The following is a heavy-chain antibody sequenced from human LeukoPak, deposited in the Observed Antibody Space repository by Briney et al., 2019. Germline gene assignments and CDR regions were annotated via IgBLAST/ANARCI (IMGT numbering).Heavy chain of an antibody. CDR3: ARDRLIYGDYGDAFDI. V-gene: IGHV3-21*01. D-gene: IGHD4-17*01. CDR1: GFTFSTYI. J-gene: IGHJ3*02. Sequence: GGSLRLSCAASGFTFSTYIMNWVRQAPGKGLEWVSSISSSSSYIYYADSVKGRFTISRDNAKTSLYLQMNSLRAEDTAVYYCARDRLIYGDYGDAFDIWGQGTMVTVSS. CDR2: ISSSSSYI.